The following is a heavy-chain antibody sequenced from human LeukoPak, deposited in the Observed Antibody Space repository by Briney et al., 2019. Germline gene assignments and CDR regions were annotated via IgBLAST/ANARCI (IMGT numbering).Heavy chain of an antibody. CDR2: INHSGST. V-gene: IGHV4-34*01. CDR3: ARGGYSCGYVINWYFDL. J-gene: IGHJ2*01. D-gene: IGHD5-18*01. CDR1: GGSFSGYY. Sequence: SKTLSLTCAVSGGSFSGYYWSWIRQPPGKGLEWIGEINHSGSTNYNPSLKSRVTISVDTSKNQFSLKLSSVTAADTAVYYCARGGYSCGYVINWYFDLWGRGTLVTVSS.